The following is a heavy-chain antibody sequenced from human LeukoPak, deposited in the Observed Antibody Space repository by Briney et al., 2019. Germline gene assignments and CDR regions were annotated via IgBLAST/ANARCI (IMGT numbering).Heavy chain of an antibody. CDR1: GFTFSGIW. J-gene: IGHJ4*02. V-gene: IGHV3-15*01. Sequence: PGGSLRLSCVGSGFTFSGIWMSWVRQAPGKGLEWVGRMKSKTDGGTTDYAAPVKGRFTISRDDSKNTLYLQMNSLKTEDTAVYYCTTDCDSTSCYAADAAQWGQGTLVTVSS. D-gene: IGHD2-2*01. CDR2: MKSKTDGGTT. CDR3: TTDCDSTSCYAADAAQ.